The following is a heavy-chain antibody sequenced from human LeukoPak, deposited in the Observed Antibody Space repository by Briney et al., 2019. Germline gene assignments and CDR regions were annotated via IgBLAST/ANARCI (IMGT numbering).Heavy chain of an antibody. Sequence: PGGSLRLSCTASGFTFSSTGMYWVRQAPGKGLEWVSYIRYDGNNKYYGDSVKGRLTVSRDNSKNTLYLQMNSLRVEDTAVYYCARTYNPDYWGQGTLVTVSS. D-gene: IGHD1-14*01. J-gene: IGHJ4*02. V-gene: IGHV3-30*02. CDR3: ARTYNPDY. CDR2: IRYDGNNK. CDR1: GFTFSSTG.